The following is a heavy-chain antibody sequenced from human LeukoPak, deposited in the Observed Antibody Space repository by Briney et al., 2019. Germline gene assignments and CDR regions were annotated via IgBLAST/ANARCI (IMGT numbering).Heavy chain of an antibody. J-gene: IGHJ4*02. CDR1: GFAFSSYG. Sequence: GGSLRLSCAASGFAFSSYGIHWVRQAPGKGLDWVAVISYDGSNKYYADSVKGRFTISRDNSDNTLYLQMDSLRAEDTAVYYCARGAIVGANFDYWGQGTLVTVSS. CDR2: ISYDGSNK. D-gene: IGHD1-26*01. V-gene: IGHV3-30*03. CDR3: ARGAIVGANFDY.